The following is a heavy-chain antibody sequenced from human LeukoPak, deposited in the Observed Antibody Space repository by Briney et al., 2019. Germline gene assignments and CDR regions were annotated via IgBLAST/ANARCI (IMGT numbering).Heavy chain of an antibody. D-gene: IGHD6-19*01. CDR3: ARDRAVAGQGAFFDY. J-gene: IGHJ4*02. V-gene: IGHV3-21*01. CDR1: GFTFSSYS. CDR2: ISSSSSYI. Sequence: PGGSLRLSCAASGFTFSSYSMNWVRQAPGKGLEWVSPISSSSSYIYYADSVKGRFTISRDNAKNSLYLQMNSLRAEDTAVYYCARDRAVAGQGAFFDYWGQGTLVTVSS.